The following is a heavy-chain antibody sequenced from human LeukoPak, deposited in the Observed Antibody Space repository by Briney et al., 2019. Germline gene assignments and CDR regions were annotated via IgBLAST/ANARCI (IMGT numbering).Heavy chain of an antibody. J-gene: IGHJ4*02. D-gene: IGHD6-13*01. CDR2: MYYSGST. Sequence: SETLSLTCTVSGGSISSGNYYWSWIRQPPGKGLEWIGYMYYSGSTNYNPSLKSRVTISADTSKNQFSLKLSSVTAADTAVYYCAGGLIAAAGTRVDYWGQGTLVTVSS. V-gene: IGHV4-61*01. CDR3: AGGLIAAAGTRVDY. CDR1: GGSISSGNYY.